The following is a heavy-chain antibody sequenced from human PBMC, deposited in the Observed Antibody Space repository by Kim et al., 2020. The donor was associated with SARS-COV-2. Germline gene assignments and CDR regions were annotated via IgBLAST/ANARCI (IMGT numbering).Heavy chain of an antibody. Sequence: SETLSLTCTVSGGSISSSIYYWGWIRQPPGKGLEWIGSIYYSGSTYYNPSLKSRVTISVDTSKNQFSLKLSSVTAADTAVYYFARRPSSFRATEYYFDYWGQGTLVTVSS. V-gene: IGHV4-39*01. J-gene: IGHJ4*02. D-gene: IGHD6-13*01. CDR3: ARRPSSFRATEYYFDY. CDR2: IYYSGST. CDR1: GGSISSSIYY.